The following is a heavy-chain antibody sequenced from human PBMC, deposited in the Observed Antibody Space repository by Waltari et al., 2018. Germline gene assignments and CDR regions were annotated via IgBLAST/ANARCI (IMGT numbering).Heavy chain of an antibody. CDR1: GGSFSGFG. V-gene: IGHV4-34*01. CDR2: ITHSGKT. D-gene: IGHD2-21*02. Sequence: QVQLQQWGAGQLKPSETLSLTWGVFGGSFSGFGWSWIRQSPGRGLEWIGEITHSGKTQINPSLKSRLSISVDTSKNQFSLNLTSVTVADTGVYYCARGDFFDVWGRGTLVTVSS. J-gene: IGHJ2*01. CDR3: ARGDFFDV.